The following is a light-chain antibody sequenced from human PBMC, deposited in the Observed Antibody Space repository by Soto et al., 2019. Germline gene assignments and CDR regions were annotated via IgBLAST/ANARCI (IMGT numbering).Light chain of an antibody. CDR3: AAWDDSLSGRV. CDR2: NND. Sequence: QSALTQPPSASGTPGQRVTISCSGSSSNVGSNTVSWYQQLPGTAPKVLIYNNDQRPSGVPDRFSGSKSGTSASLDISGLRSEDEADYYCAAWDDSLSGRVFGGGTKVTVL. J-gene: IGLJ3*02. V-gene: IGLV1-44*01. CDR1: SSNVGSNT.